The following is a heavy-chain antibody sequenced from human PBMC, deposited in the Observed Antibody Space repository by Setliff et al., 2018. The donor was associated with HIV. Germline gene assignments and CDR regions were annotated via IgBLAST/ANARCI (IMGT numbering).Heavy chain of an antibody. D-gene: IGHD6-6*01. Sequence: LSLTCTVSGYSISSGYYWGFIRQPPGKGLEWIGEVYHSGSTNYNPSLKSRVTISVDKSKNQFSLKLSSLTAADSAVYYCTRDMSSSSHYWGQGMLVTRLL. J-gene: IGHJ4*02. CDR1: GYSISSGYY. CDR2: VYHSGST. V-gene: IGHV4-38-2*02. CDR3: TRDMSSSSHY.